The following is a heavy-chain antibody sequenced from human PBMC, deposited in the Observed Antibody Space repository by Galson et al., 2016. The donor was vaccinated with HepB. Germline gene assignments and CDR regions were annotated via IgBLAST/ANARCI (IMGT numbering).Heavy chain of an antibody. V-gene: IGHV3-33*03. CDR3: AKVLCGGSCYPGASET. D-gene: IGHD3-22*01. J-gene: IGHJ3*01. CDR2: IWYDGHTQ. Sequence: SLRLSCAASGFTFSSFGFHWVRQAPGKGLEWVATIWYDGHTQYYADSVRGRFIISRDNTKTTLYLQMNSLTAEDTAVYYCAKVLCGGSCYPGASETWGQGTLVTVSS. CDR1: GFTFSSFG.